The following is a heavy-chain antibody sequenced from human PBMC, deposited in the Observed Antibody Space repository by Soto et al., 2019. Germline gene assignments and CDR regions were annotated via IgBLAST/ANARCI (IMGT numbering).Heavy chain of an antibody. J-gene: IGHJ4*02. CDR3: ARANYDSSGYFGLYYLNY. D-gene: IGHD3-22*01. CDR1: GCSVSSHH. Sequence: SETLSLTCAVSGCSVSSHHWNWIRQSPGKGPEWVGYIYDSGTTYYNPSLRSRVTISVDTSKNQFSLKLSSVTAADTAVYYCARANYDSSGYFGLYYLNYWGQGILVTVSS. V-gene: IGHV4-59*02. CDR2: IYDSGTT.